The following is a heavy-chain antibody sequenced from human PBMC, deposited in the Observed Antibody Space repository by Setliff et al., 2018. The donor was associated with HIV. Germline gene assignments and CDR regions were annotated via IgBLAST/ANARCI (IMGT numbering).Heavy chain of an antibody. J-gene: IGHJ4*02. CDR3: ALDYYDNRGRFRTGEF. D-gene: IGHD3-22*01. CDR1: GFSLSTGGMR. V-gene: IGHV2-70*04. CDR2: IDWDDDK. Sequence: SGPTLVNPTQTLTLTCTLSGFSLSTGGMRVSWIRQPPGKALEWLARIDWDDDKFYNTSLKTRLTVSKDTSRNQVVLTMTNMDPLDTATYFCALDYYDNRGRFRTGEFWGQGTLVTVSS.